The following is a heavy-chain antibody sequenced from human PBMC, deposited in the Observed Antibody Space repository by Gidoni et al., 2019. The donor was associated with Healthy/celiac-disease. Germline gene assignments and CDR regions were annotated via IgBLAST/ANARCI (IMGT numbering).Heavy chain of an antibody. CDR2: IYYSGST. Sequence: QVQLQESGPGLVKPSQTLSLTCTVSGGSISSGGYYWSWIRQHPGKGLEWIGYIYYSGSTYYNPSLKIRVTISVDTSKNQFSLKLSSVTAADTAVYYCARVSPRYSYGFVDYWGQGTLVTVSS. J-gene: IGHJ4*02. V-gene: IGHV4-31*03. D-gene: IGHD5-18*01. CDR3: ARVSPRYSYGFVDY. CDR1: GGSISSGGYY.